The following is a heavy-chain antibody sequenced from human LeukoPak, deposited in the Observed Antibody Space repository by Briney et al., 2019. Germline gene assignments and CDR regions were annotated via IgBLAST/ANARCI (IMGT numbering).Heavy chain of an antibody. J-gene: IGHJ2*01. Sequence: SETLSLTCTVSGGSISSYYWSWIRQPPGKGLEWIGYIYYSGSTNYNPSLKSRVTISVDTSKNQFSLKLSSVTAADTAVYYCARGGLLWFGVSDLWGRGTLVTVSS. D-gene: IGHD3-10*01. CDR1: GGSISSYY. CDR2: IYYSGST. CDR3: ARGGLLWFGVSDL. V-gene: IGHV4-59*12.